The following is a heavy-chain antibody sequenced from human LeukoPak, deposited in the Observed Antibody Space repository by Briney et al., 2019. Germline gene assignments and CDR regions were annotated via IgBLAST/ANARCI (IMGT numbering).Heavy chain of an antibody. CDR1: GGSISSYY. Sequence: SETLSLTCTVSGGSISSYYWSWIRQPPGKGLEWIGYIYYSGSTNYNPSLKSRVTISVDTSKNQFSLKPSSVTAADTAVYYCARGSSWFLSDAFDIWGQGTMVTVSS. CDR3: ARGSSWFLSDAFDI. D-gene: IGHD6-13*01. J-gene: IGHJ3*02. V-gene: IGHV4-59*08. CDR2: IYYSGST.